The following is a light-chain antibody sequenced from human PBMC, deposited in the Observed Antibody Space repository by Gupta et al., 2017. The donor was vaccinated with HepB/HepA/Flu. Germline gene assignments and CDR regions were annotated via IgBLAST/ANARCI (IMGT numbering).Light chain of an antibody. CDR3: QQANNWART. CDR2: GAS. CDR1: QSVSSN. V-gene: IGKV3-15*01. J-gene: IGKJ1*01. Sequence: EIVMTHSPSTRSLSPGERATRPSRVSQSVSSNLDWYQQKPGQAPRLLIYGASTRATGIPARFSGSGSGTEFTLTISSLQAEDFAVYYCQQANNWARTFGQGTKLEIK.